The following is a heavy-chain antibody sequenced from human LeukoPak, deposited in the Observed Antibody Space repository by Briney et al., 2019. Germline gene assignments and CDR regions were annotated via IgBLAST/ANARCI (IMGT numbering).Heavy chain of an antibody. V-gene: IGHV4-4*07. D-gene: IGHD6-19*01. CDR2: IYTSGST. CDR3: ARYFSQWLGNYYYYYMDV. J-gene: IGHJ6*03. CDR1: GGSISSYY. Sequence: SETLSLTCTVSGGSISSYYWSCIRQPAGKGLEWIGRIYTSGSTNYNPSLKSRVTMSVDTSKNQFSLKLSSVTAADTAVYYCARYFSQWLGNYYYYYMDVWGKGTTVTVSS.